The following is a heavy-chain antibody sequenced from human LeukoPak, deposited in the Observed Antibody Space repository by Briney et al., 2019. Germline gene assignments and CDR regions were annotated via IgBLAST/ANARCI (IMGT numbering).Heavy chain of an antibody. CDR2: IFPSGGEI. J-gene: IGHJ4*02. CDR1: GFTFSTFA. V-gene: IGHV3-23*01. D-gene: IGHD2-8*02. CDR3: ATYRQVLLPFES. Sequence: GGSLRLSCAASGFTFSTFAMIWVRQPPGKGLEWVSSIFPSGGEIHYADSVRGRFIISRDNSKSTLSLQMNSLRAEDTAIYYCATYRQVLLPFESWGQGTLVTVSS.